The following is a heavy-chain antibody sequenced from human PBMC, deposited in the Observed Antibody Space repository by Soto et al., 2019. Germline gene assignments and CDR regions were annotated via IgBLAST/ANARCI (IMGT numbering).Heavy chain of an antibody. J-gene: IGHJ4*02. Sequence: ASVKVSCKASGYTFTSYGISWVRQAPGQGLEWMGWISAYNGNTNYAQKLQGRVTMTTDTSTSTAYMELRSLRSDDTAVYYCAVVRGGPGIYYFAYGGQGTLVTVSS. CDR1: GYTFTSYG. D-gene: IGHD1-26*01. CDR2: ISAYNGNT. V-gene: IGHV1-18*01. CDR3: AVVRGGPGIYYFAY.